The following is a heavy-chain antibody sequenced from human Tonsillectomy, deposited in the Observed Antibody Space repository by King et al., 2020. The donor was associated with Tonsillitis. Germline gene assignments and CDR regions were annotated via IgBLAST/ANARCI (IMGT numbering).Heavy chain of an antibody. Sequence: VQLVESGGGLVQPGESLRLSCAASGYSFFNYAMSWVSQAPGKGLEWVSAISGGGGSISYADSVKGRYTISRDNSKNTVYLQMNSLRAEDTAVYYCAKDTHRGGFFNWYFDLWGRGTLVTVSS. CDR2: ISGGGGSI. J-gene: IGHJ2*01. CDR3: AKDTHRGGFFNWYFDL. D-gene: IGHD3-16*01. CDR1: GYSFFNYA. V-gene: IGHV3-23*04.